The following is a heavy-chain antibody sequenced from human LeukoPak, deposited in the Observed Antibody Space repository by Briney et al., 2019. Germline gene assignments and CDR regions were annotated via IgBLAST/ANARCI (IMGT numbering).Heavy chain of an antibody. V-gene: IGHV3-74*01. D-gene: IGHD3-10*01. CDR2: INSDGSST. CDR3: ARGDPYYGSGSPNCGKGV. J-gene: IGHJ6*02. CDR1: GFTFSSYW. Sequence: GGSLRLSCAASGFTFSSYWMHWVRQAPGKGLVWVSRINSDGSSTSYADSVKGRFTISRDNAKNTLYLQMNSLRAEDTAVYYCARGDPYYGSGSPNCGKGVWGQGTTVTVSS.